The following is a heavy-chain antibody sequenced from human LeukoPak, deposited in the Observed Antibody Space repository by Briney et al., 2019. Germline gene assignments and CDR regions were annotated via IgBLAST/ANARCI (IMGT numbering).Heavy chain of an antibody. CDR1: GXPISSGSYY. D-gene: IGHD6-25*01. CDR2: LYYSGNT. J-gene: IGHJ4*02. CDR3: GRDSGFD. Sequence: PSETLSLTCTVSGXPISSGSYYWGWIRQPPGRGLECIWSLYYSGNTYCIRSLNGRVTISVDTYKNQFSLKVSSVTAADTAVYYCGRDSGFDWGQGTLVTVSS. V-gene: IGHV4-39*07.